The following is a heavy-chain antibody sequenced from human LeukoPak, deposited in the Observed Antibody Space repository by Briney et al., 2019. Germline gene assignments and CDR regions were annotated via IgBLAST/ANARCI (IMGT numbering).Heavy chain of an antibody. CDR3: AKDGSRYYYDYRPFDP. CDR2: IIPILDTP. D-gene: IGHD3-22*01. CDR1: GGTFSSYA. V-gene: IGHV1-69*04. Sequence: SVKVSCKASGGTFSSYAINWVRQAPGQGLEWMGRIIPILDTPNYAQKFQGRVTITADKSTSTAYMELSSLRSEDTAVYYCAKDGSRYYYDYRPFDPWGQGTLVTVSS. J-gene: IGHJ5*02.